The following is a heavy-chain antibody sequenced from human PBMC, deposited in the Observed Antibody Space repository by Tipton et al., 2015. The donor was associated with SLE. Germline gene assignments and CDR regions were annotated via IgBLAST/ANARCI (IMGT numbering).Heavy chain of an antibody. CDR1: GFTFSSYE. J-gene: IGHJ4*02. CDR3: ARDSFGFDY. D-gene: IGHD3-10*01. V-gene: IGHV3-48*03. Sequence: SLRLSCAASGFTFSSYEMNWVRQAPGKGLEWISYISASGTTISYADSVKGRFTIYRDNAKNSLYLQMNSLRAEDTAVYYCARDSFGFDYWGQGALVTVFS. CDR2: ISASGTTI.